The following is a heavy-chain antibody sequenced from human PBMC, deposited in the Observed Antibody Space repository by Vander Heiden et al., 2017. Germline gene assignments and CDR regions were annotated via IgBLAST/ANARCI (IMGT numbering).Heavy chain of an antibody. J-gene: IGHJ3*02. CDR2: FDPEDGET. Sequence: QVQLVQPGAEVNKPGASVKVSCKVSGYTLTELSMHWVRQAPGKGLEWMGGFDPEDGETIYAQKFQGRVTMTEDTSTDTAYMELSSLRSEDTAVYYCATAPGPNYYDSSGYSDAFDIWGQGTMVTVSS. CDR3: ATAPGPNYYDSSGYSDAFDI. V-gene: IGHV1-24*01. D-gene: IGHD3-22*01. CDR1: GYTLTELS.